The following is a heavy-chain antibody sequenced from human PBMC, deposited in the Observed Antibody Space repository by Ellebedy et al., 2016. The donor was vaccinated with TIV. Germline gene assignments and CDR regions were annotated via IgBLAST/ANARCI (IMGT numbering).Heavy chain of an antibody. V-gene: IGHV2-70*11. CDR2: FDWDDDK. J-gene: IGHJ4*02. CDR1: GSSLSTTRVS. D-gene: IGHD6-19*01. CDR3: ARTDGSGWAFDS. Sequence: SGPTLVKPTQTLTLTCTFSGSSLSTTRVSVSWIRQPPGKALEWLARFDWDDDKYFNTSLRTRLTISKDTSKNQVVLTMTNMDPVDTATYYCARTDGSGWAFDSWGQGTLVTVSS.